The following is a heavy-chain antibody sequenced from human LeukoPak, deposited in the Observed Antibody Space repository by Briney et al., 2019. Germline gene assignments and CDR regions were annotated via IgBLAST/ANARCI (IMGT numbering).Heavy chain of an antibody. CDR2: ISGSS. Sequence: SETLSLTCAVSGGSFSGYYWSWIRQPPGKGLEWIGGISGSSNSIPYPATRVTLSVAAAKNQISLYLNPVTAADTAVYYCARHRKRSGGYFGSGHDGFDIWGQGTMVTVFS. D-gene: IGHD3-22*01. CDR1: GGSFSGYY. V-gene: IGHV4-34*01. J-gene: IGHJ3*02. CDR3: ARHRKRSGGYFGSGHDGFDI.